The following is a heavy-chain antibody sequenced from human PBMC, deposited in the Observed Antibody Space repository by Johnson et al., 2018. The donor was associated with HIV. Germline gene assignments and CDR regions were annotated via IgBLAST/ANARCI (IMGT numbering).Heavy chain of an antibody. CDR3: ARQPDNFWCSDAFDI. D-gene: IGHD3-3*01. CDR1: GFSFSDYY. CDR2: ISSSGSTI. V-gene: IGHV3-11*04. J-gene: IGHJ3*02. Sequence: QMLLVESGGGLVKPGGSLRLSCAASGFSFSDYYMSWIRQAPGKGLEWVSYISSSGSTIYYADSVVKGRFTISRDNAKNSVFLQMNSLRVEDTAIYYCARQPDNFWCSDAFDIWGQVTMVIVSS.